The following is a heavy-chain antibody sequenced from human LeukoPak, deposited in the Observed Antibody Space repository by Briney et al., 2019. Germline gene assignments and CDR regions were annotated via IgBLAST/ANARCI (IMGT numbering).Heavy chain of an antibody. J-gene: IGHJ4*02. CDR1: GLTFSTDV. V-gene: IGHV3-23*01. CDR2: ISGGGTST. CDR3: AGSGYYLYYFNN. Sequence: GGSLRLSCAVSGLTFSTDVMNWVRQAPGKGLEWVSSISGGGTSTYYADSVKGRFTIPRDNSKTTLYLQMNSLRAEDTAVYYCAGSGYYLYYFNNWGQGTLVTVSS. D-gene: IGHD3-3*01.